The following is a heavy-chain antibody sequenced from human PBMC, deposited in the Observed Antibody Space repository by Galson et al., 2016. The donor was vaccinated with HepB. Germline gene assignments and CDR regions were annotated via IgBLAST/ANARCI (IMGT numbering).Heavy chain of an antibody. CDR3: ARDASGWYPRQPGMDV. J-gene: IGHJ6*02. CDR2: ISNSGNSI. D-gene: IGHD6-19*01. V-gene: IGHV3-11*01. CDR1: GFIFSDYY. Sequence: SLRLPCAASGFIFSDYYMSWIRQAPGKGLEWISYISNSGNSIYYADSVKGRFTISRDRAKRSVYLQMNSLRAEDTAVYYCARDASGWYPRQPGMDVWGQGTTVAVSS.